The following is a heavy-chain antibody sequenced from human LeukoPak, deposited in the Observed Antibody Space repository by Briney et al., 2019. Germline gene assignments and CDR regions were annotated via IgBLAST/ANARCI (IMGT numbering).Heavy chain of an antibody. CDR1: GGSISSYY. CDR3: ARALGVVAYGSSSYYFDY. CDR2: MYLSGET. V-gene: IGHV4-4*07. Sequence: RASETLSLTCTVSGGSISSYYWSWIRQPAGKGLEWIGRMYLSGETNYNPSLKSRVTISVDTSKNQFSLKLSSVTAADTAVYYCARALGVVAYGSSSYYFDYWGQGTLVTVSS. J-gene: IGHJ4*02. D-gene: IGHD3-10*01.